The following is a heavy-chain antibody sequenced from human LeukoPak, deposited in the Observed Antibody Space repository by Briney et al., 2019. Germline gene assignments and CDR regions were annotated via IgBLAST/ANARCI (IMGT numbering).Heavy chain of an antibody. V-gene: IGHV3-53*01. CDR2: IYSGGST. CDR3: ARDLVRSWEVRFGMDV. D-gene: IGHD3-10*01. CDR1: GFIVSSNY. Sequence: GGSLRLSCAASGFIVSSNYMSWVRQAPGKGLEWVSVIYSGGSTYYADSVKGRFTISRDNSKNTLYLQMNSLRAEDTAVYYCARDLVRSWEVRFGMDVWGRGTTVTVSS. J-gene: IGHJ6*02.